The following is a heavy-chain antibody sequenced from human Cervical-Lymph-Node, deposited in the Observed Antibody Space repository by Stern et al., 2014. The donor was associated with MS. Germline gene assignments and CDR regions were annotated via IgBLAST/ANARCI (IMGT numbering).Heavy chain of an antibody. V-gene: IGHV3-74*03. CDR2: INSDGHIT. CDR3: TTLPFTVTTASYTHGMDV. CDR1: GFTFRKYW. Sequence: EVQLVESGGGLVQPGKSLRLSCVASGFTFRKYWMHWVRQAPGKGLVWVSRINSDGHITKYADSVKGRFTISRDNAKNTLYLQMNSLRADDTAVYYCTTLPFTVTTASYTHGMDVWGQGTTVTVSS. D-gene: IGHD4-17*01. J-gene: IGHJ6*02.